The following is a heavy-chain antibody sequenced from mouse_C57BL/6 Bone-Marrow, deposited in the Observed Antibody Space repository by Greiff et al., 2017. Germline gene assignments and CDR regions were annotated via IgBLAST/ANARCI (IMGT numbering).Heavy chain of an antibody. Sequence: EVQLQQSGAELVRPGASVKLSCTASGFNIKDYYMHWVKQRPEQGLEWIGRIDPEDGDPEYAPKFQGKATMTADTSSNTAYLQLSSLTSEDTAVYYCTSGSSLRPFAYWGQGTLVTVSA. D-gene: IGHD1-1*01. CDR2: IDPEDGDP. CDR3: TSGSSLRPFAY. J-gene: IGHJ3*01. CDR1: GFNIKDYY. V-gene: IGHV14-1*01.